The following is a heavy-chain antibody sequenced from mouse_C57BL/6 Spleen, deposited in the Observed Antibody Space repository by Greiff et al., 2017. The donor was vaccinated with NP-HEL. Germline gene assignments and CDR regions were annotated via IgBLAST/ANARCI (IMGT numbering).Heavy chain of an antibody. D-gene: IGHD1-1*01. V-gene: IGHV1-4*01. CDR1: GYTFTSYT. CDR2: INPSSGYT. Sequence: VKVVESGAELARPGASVKMSCKASGYTFTSYTMHWVKQRPGQGLEWIGYINPSSGYTKYNQKFKDKATLTADKSSSTAYMQLSSLTSEDSAVYYCARDPGSSYDYWGQGTTLTVSS. CDR3: ARDPGSSYDY. J-gene: IGHJ2*01.